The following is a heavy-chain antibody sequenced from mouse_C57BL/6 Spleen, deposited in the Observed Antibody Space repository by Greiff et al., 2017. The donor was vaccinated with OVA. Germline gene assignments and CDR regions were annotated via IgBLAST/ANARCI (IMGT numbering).Heavy chain of an antibody. J-gene: IGHJ1*03. CDR1: GFSLTSYG. CDR3: AKPERGYFDV. CDR2: IWGDGST. V-gene: IGHV2-3*01. Sequence: VKLMESGPGLVAPSQSLSITCTVSGFSLTSYGVSWVRQPPGKGLEWLGVIWGDGSTNYHSALISRLSISKDNSKSQVFLKLNSLQTGDTATYYCAKPERGYFDVWGTGTTVTVSS.